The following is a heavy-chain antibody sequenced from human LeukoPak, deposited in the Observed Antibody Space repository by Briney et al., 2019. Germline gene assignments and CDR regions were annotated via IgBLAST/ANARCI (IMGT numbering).Heavy chain of an antibody. CDR1: GGSISSSSYY. V-gene: IGHV4-39*01. CDR3: ARPYHYDSGSRGTAFDL. CDR2: IYVSRSP. D-gene: IGHD3-10*01. Sequence: SETLSLTCTVSGGSISSSSYYWGWIRQPPGKGLEWIGSIYVSRSPYYNPSLKSRLTISVDTSKNQFSLKLSSVTAADTAIHYCARPYHYDSGSRGTAFDLWGHGTMVTVSS. J-gene: IGHJ3*01.